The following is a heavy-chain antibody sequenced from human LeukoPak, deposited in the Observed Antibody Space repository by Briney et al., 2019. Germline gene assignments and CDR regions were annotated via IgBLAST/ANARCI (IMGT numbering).Heavy chain of an antibody. CDR1: GYTFINNW. J-gene: IGHJ5*02. D-gene: IGHD3-10*01. V-gene: IGHV1-46*01. CDR3: ARDNSVGDIAWWFDP. Sequence: ASVKVSCKASGYTFINNWLHWVRQAPGQGLEWVGLINPTGTTTLYAQKFQGRVTLTRDMSTSTDYMELRSLKSEDTAVYYCARDNSVGDIAWWFDPWGQGTLVTVSS. CDR2: INPTGTTT.